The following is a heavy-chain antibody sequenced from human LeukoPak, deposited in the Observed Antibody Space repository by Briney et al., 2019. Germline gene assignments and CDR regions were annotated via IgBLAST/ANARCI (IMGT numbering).Heavy chain of an antibody. Sequence: GGSLRLSCAASGFTFSSYAMSWVRQAPGKGLEWVSAISGSGGSTYYADSVKGRFTISRDNSKNTLYLQMNSLRAEDTAVYYCAKVLLHGFVTRSFYFDYWGQGTLVTVSS. CDR3: AKVLLHGFVTRSFYFDY. J-gene: IGHJ4*02. CDR2: ISGSGGST. CDR1: GFTFSSYA. V-gene: IGHV3-23*01. D-gene: IGHD3-9*01.